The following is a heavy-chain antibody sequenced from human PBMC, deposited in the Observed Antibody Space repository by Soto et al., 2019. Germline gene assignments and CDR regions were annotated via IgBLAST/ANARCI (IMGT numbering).Heavy chain of an antibody. CDR2: INSDGSST. Sequence: GSLRLSCAASGFTFCSYWLHWVRQAPGKGLVWVSRINSDGSSTSYADSVKGRFTISRDNAKNTLYLQMNSLRAEDTAVYYCARVFYDYIWGSYRYSPFDYWGQGTLVTVSS. D-gene: IGHD3-16*02. CDR1: GFTFCSYW. V-gene: IGHV3-74*01. J-gene: IGHJ4*02. CDR3: ARVFYDYIWGSYRYSPFDY.